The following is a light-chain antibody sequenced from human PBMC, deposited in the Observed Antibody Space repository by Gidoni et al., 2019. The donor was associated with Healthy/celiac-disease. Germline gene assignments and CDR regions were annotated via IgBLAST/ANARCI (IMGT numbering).Light chain of an antibody. J-gene: IGKJ4*01. V-gene: IGKV1-39*01. Sequence: IQMTQSPSSLSAAVGDRVTITCRASQSISSYLNWYQQKPGKAQKLMIYAASRLQSGVPSRFSGSGSGTDFTLIISSLQPEDFATYYCQQSYSTPLTFGGGTKVEIK. CDR3: QQSYSTPLT. CDR2: AAS. CDR1: QSISSY.